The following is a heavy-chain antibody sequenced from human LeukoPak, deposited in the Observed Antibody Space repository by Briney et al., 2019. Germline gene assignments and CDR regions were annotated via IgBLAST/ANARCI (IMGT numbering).Heavy chain of an antibody. CDR1: GGSVSSGSYY. CDR3: VVYGSGSYYHNFDY. J-gene: IGHJ4*02. D-gene: IGHD3-10*01. V-gene: IGHV4-61*01. Sequence: SETLSLTCTVSGGSVSSGSYYWSWIRHPPGKGLEWIGYIYYSGSTNYNPSLKSRVTISVDTSKNQFSLKLSSVTAADTAVYYCVVYGSGSYYHNFDYWGQGTLVTVSS. CDR2: IYYSGST.